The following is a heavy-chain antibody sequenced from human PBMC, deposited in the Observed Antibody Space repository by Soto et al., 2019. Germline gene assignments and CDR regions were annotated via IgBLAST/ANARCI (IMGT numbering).Heavy chain of an antibody. V-gene: IGHV3-33*06. CDR2: IWYDGSNK. D-gene: IGHD1-26*01. CDR3: AKAIVEATLHAFDI. J-gene: IGHJ3*02. Sequence: PGGSLRLSCAASGFTFSSYGMHWVRQAPGKGLEWVAVIWYDGSNKYYADSVKGRFTISRDNSKNTLYLQMNSLRAEDTAVYYCAKAIVEATLHAFDIWGQGTMVTVSS. CDR1: GFTFSSYG.